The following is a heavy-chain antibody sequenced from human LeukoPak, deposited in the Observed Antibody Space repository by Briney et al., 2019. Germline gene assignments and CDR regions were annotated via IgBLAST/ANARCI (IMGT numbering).Heavy chain of an antibody. D-gene: IGHD3-10*01. Sequence: SQTLSLTCAVSGGSISSGGYSWSWIRQPPGKGLEWIGYIYHSGSTYYNPSLKSRVTISVDRSKNQFSLKLSSVTAADTAVYYCARVPGYYYGSGSYSWFDPWGQGALVTVSS. CDR1: GGSISSGGYS. CDR2: IYHSGST. V-gene: IGHV4-30-2*01. J-gene: IGHJ5*02. CDR3: ARVPGYYYGSGSYSWFDP.